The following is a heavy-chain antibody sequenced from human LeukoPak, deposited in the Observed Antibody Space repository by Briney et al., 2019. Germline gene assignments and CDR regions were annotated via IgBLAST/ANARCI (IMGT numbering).Heavy chain of an antibody. Sequence: SETLSLTCAVYGGSFSGYYWSWIRQPPGKGLEWIGYIYYSGSTNYNPSLKSRVTISVDTSKNQFSLKLSSVTAADTAVYYCARAYYDFWSGYSIPHFDYWGQGTLVTVSS. J-gene: IGHJ4*02. CDR2: IYYSGST. V-gene: IGHV4-59*01. CDR1: GGSFSGYY. D-gene: IGHD3-3*01. CDR3: ARAYYDFWSGYSIPHFDY.